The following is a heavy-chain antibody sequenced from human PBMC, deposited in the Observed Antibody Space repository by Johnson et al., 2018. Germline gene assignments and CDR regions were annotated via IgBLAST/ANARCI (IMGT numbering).Heavy chain of an antibody. V-gene: IGHV4-39*07. Sequence: VQLQESGPGLVKPSETLSLTCSVSGGSISTNNYYWGWIRQPPGKGLEWIGHIYYTGSIYYNPSLKRRVTLSLDTSKHQFSLKLSTVTAADTAVYYRARPLRGNDFWSGYDYHYYYMDVWGKGTTVTVSS. D-gene: IGHD3-3*01. CDR3: ARPLRGNDFWSGYDYHYYYMDV. J-gene: IGHJ6*03. CDR2: IYYTGSI. CDR1: GGSISTNNYY.